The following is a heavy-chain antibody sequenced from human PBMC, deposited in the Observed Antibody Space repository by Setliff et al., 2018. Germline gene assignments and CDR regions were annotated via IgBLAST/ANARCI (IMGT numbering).Heavy chain of an antibody. Sequence: TLSLTCTVSDDSISSRTYYWSWIRQPTGKGLEWIGHIYTSWSTVYNPSLQSRVTISVDTSKNHFSLRLSSVTAADTAVYYCARVSGFLYIDVWGKGTTVTVSS. V-gene: IGHV4-61*09. CDR1: DDSISSRTYY. D-gene: IGHD3-3*01. J-gene: IGHJ6*03. CDR3: ARVSGFLYIDV. CDR2: IYTSWST.